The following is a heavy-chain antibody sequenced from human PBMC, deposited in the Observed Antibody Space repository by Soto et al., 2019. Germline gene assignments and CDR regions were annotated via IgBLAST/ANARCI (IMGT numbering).Heavy chain of an antibody. CDR1: GFAVSSNY. CDR3: ARDLGTTSAYDY. V-gene: IGHV3-66*01. Sequence: EVPLVESGGGLVQPGGSLRLSCAASGFAVSSNYMSWVRQAPGKGLKWVSVIYSGGSAYYANSVKGRFTISRDSSKNTLYLQMNSLRAEDMAVYYCARDLGTTSAYDYWGQGTLVTVSS. CDR2: IYSGGSA. D-gene: IGHD4-17*01. J-gene: IGHJ4*02.